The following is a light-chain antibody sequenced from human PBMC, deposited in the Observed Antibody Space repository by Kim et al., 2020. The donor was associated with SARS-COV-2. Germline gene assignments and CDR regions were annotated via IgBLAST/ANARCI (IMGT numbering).Light chain of an antibody. V-gene: IGKV3-15*01. Sequence: EIVMTQSPATLSVSPGERATLSCRASQSVSTNLAWYQLQPGRSPRLLIYGPSTRAAGIPARFSGSGSGTEFTLTISSLQSEDFALYYCHQYNDWTPGDTFGQGTKLEI. J-gene: IGKJ2*01. CDR3: HQYNDWTPGDT. CDR1: QSVSTN. CDR2: GPS.